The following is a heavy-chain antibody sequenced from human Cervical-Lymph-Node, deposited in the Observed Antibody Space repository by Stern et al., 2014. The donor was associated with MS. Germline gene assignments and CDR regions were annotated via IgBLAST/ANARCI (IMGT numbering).Heavy chain of an antibody. CDR2: INWTSGDI. J-gene: IGHJ4*02. Sequence: EVHLVESGGGLVQPGRSLRLSCAASGFTFDDYAMPWVRQAPGKGLEWVSGINWTSGDIDYADSVKGRFTISRDNAKNSLYLQMNSLRVEDTALYYCAKDKTPGIVGGTEVGFDYWGQGALVTVSS. CDR3: AKDKTPGIVGGTEVGFDY. D-gene: IGHD1-26*01. CDR1: GFTFDDYA. V-gene: IGHV3-9*01.